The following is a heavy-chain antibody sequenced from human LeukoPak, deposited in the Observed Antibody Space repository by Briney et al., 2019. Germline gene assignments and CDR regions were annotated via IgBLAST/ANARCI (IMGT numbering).Heavy chain of an antibody. CDR2: IIPIFGTA. Sequence: SSVKVSCKASGGTFSSYAISWGRQAPGQGLEWMGRIIPIFGTANYAQKFQGRVTITTDESTSTAYMELSSLRSEDTAVYYCAYGDCGGVCFTWAELLYWGQGTLVTVSS. CDR1: GGTFSSYA. V-gene: IGHV1-69*05. J-gene: IGHJ4*02. CDR3: AYGDCGGVCFTWAELLY. D-gene: IGHD2-21*02.